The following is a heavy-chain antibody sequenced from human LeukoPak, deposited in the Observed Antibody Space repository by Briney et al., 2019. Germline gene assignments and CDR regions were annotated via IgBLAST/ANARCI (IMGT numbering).Heavy chain of an antibody. CDR3: AKDPYGDYTRAWFDP. V-gene: IGHV3-23*01. CDR2: ISGSGGST. CDR1: GFTFSSYA. D-gene: IGHD4-17*01. Sequence: PGGSLRLSCAASGFTFSSYAMSWVRQAPGKGLEWVSAISGSGGSTYYADSVKGRFTISRDNSKNTLYLQMNSLRAEDTAVYYCAKDPYGDYTRAWFDPWGQGTLVTVSS. J-gene: IGHJ5*02.